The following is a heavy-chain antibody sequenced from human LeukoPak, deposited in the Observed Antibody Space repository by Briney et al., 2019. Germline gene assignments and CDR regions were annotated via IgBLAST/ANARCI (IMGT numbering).Heavy chain of an antibody. D-gene: IGHD2-21*02. J-gene: IGHJ3*02. V-gene: IGHV3-23*01. Sequence: GGSLRPSCAASGFTFSSYAMSWVRQAPGKGLEWVSAISGGGGSTYYADSVRGRFTISRANSKNTLYLQMNSLRAEDTAVYYCAKEDTAYCGGDCYRSAFDIWGQGTMVTVSS. CDR3: AKEDTAYCGGDCYRSAFDI. CDR1: GFTFSSYA. CDR2: ISGGGGST.